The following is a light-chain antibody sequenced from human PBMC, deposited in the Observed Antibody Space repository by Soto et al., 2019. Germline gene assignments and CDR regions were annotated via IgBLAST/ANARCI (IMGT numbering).Light chain of an antibody. J-gene: IGLJ1*01. Sequence: QSALTQPRSVSGSPRQSVTISCTGTTNDVGGYNYVSWYQQHPGKAPKLLIFEVSSRPSGVSNRFSGSKSGNTASLTISALQAEDEADYFCNSYTSSTSRPYVFGTGTKLTVL. CDR2: EVS. V-gene: IGLV2-14*01. CDR3: NSYTSSTSRPYV. CDR1: TNDVGGYNY.